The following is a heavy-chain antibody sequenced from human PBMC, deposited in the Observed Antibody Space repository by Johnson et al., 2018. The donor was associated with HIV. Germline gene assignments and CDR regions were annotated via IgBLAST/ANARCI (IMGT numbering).Heavy chain of an antibody. Sequence: VQVVESGGGLVQPGGSLRLSCAASGFTFSRYRMHWVRQAPGKGLVWVSRINTDGRIPSHADSVTGRFTISRDTSKSTVFLQMSNLRPEDTAVYYCAKGRKWNDVGNDALDIWGQGTLVTVSS. J-gene: IGHJ3*02. CDR2: INTDGRIP. V-gene: IGHV3-74*01. CDR1: GFTFSRYR. D-gene: IGHD1-1*01. CDR3: AKGRKWNDVGNDALDI.